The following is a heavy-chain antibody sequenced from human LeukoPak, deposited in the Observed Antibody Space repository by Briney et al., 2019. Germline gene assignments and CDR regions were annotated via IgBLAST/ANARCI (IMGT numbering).Heavy chain of an antibody. D-gene: IGHD2-2*01. Sequence: GESLKISCKGSGYSFTSYWIGWVRQMPGKGLEWMGTIYPGDSDTRYSPSFQGQVTISADKSISTAYLQWSCLKASDTAMYYCARPYCSSTSCYGYFDYWGQGTLVTVSS. J-gene: IGHJ4*02. CDR3: ARPYCSSTSCYGYFDY. CDR1: GYSFTSYW. V-gene: IGHV5-51*01. CDR2: IYPGDSDT.